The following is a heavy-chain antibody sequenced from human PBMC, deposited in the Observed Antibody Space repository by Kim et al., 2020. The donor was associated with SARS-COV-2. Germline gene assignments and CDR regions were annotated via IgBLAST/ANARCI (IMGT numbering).Heavy chain of an antibody. Sequence: DSGKGRFTISRDNGKNTLYLQMNSLTSEDTGVYYCARDRGIVSHDWYFDLWGRGTLVTVSS. CDR3: ARDRGIVSHDWYFDL. J-gene: IGHJ2*01. D-gene: IGHD2-21*01. V-gene: IGHV3-74*01.